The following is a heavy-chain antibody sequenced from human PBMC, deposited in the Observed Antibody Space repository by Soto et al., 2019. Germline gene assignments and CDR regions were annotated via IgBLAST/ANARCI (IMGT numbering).Heavy chain of an antibody. D-gene: IGHD3-16*02. CDR1: GFTFSSYA. Sequence: QVQLVESGGGVVQPGRSLRLSCAASGFTFSSYAMHWVRQAPGKGLEWVAVISYDGSNKYYADSVKGRFTISRDNSKNTLYLQMNSLRAEDTAVYYCARDWTARPSRYRYYYYGMDVW. J-gene: IGHJ6*01. V-gene: IGHV3-30-3*01. CDR3: ARDWTARPSRYRYYYYGMDV. CDR2: ISYDGSNK.